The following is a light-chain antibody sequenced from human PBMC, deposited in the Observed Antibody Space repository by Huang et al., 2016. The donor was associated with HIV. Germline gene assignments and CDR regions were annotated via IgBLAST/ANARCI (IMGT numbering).Light chain of an antibody. Sequence: DIQMTQSLPSLSASVGDRVTITCRASQGINNYLAWYQQKPGKVPSLLIYGASTLHSGVPARFSGSGSGTDFTLTISSLQPEDFATYYCQEYDSAPFTFGPGTKVDVK. CDR3: QEYDSAPFT. CDR2: GAS. J-gene: IGKJ3*01. CDR1: QGINNY. V-gene: IGKV1-27*01.